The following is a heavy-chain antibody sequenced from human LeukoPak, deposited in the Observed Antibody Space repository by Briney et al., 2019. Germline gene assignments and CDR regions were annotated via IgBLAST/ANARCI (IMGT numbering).Heavy chain of an antibody. Sequence: GGSLRLSCVASGLTFSSYWMHWVRQAPGKGLAWVSRINNDGGNIGYADAVKGRFTISRDNAKNTLYLQMNSLRAEDTAVYYCARDLGRSGDLGYWGQGTLVTVSS. J-gene: IGHJ4*02. CDR3: ARDLGRSGDLGY. D-gene: IGHD2-15*01. CDR2: INNDGGNI. V-gene: IGHV3-74*01. CDR1: GLTFSSYW.